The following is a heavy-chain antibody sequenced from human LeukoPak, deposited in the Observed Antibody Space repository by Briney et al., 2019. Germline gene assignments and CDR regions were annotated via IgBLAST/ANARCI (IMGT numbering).Heavy chain of an antibody. CDR2: ISGSGGST. J-gene: IGHJ3*02. CDR3: AKTGELWSYACDI. Sequence: PGGSLRLSCAASGFTFSSYEMNWVRQAPGKGLEWVSAISGSGGSTYYADSVKGRFTISRDNSKNTLYLQMNSLRAEDTAVYYCAKTGELWSYACDIWGQGTMVTVSS. CDR1: GFTFSSYE. D-gene: IGHD5-18*01. V-gene: IGHV3-23*01.